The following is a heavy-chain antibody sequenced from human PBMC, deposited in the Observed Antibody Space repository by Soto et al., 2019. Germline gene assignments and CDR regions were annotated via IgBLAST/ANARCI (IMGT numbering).Heavy chain of an antibody. Sequence: QVPLVQSGAEVKKPGASVKVSCKASGYIFTNYGITWVRQAPGQGLEWMGWISAYNGNTNSAQKFQGRATMTTDTSTTTAYMELRSLRSDDTAVYYCAREVVVAAAVDYWGQGTLVTVSS. D-gene: IGHD2-2*01. CDR2: ISAYNGNT. V-gene: IGHV1-18*01. CDR3: AREVVVAAAVDY. CDR1: GYIFTNYG. J-gene: IGHJ4*02.